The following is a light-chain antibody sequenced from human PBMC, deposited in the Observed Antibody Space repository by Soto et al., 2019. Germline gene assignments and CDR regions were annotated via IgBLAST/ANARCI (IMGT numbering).Light chain of an antibody. CDR2: GNN. CDR3: QSYDSSLSGWV. V-gene: IGLV1-40*01. CDR1: GAGYD. J-gene: IGLJ3*02. Sequence: QSVLTQPPSVSGAPGQRVTISCIGAGYDLHWYQQLPGTAPKVLIYGNNNRPSVVPDRFSGSKSGTSASLAITGLQAEDEADYYCQSYDSSLSGWVFGGGTKLTVL.